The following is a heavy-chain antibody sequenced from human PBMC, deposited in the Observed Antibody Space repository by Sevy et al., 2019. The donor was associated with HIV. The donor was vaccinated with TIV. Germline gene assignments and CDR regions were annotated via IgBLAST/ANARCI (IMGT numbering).Heavy chain of an antibody. V-gene: IGHV1-2*02. J-gene: IGHJ6*02. CDR3: ARESYDFWTGPVDYDYGMDV. CDR1: GYTFSDSGYY. D-gene: IGHD3-3*01. CDR2: INPKSGAT. Sequence: ASLNVSCKASGYTFSDSGYYVHWVRQAPGQGLEWMGWINPKSGATNYAQKFQGRVTMTRDTSVSTANMELSRLTSDDTAVYYCARESYDFWTGPVDYDYGMDVWGQGTTVTVSS.